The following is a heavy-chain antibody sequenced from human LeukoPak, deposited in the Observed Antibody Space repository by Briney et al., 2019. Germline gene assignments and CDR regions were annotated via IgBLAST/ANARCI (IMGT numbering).Heavy chain of an antibody. CDR1: GFTFSTYW. CDR3: ARSAVIGPGWIDS. J-gene: IGHJ5*01. CDR2: INSDGSST. D-gene: IGHD2-21*01. V-gene: IGHV3-74*01. Sequence: GGSLRLSCAASGFTFSTYWMHWVRHAPGKGLVWVSRINSDGSSTSYADSVKGRFTISRDNAKNTLYLQMNSLRAEDTAVYYCARSAVIGPGWIDSWGQGTLVTVSS.